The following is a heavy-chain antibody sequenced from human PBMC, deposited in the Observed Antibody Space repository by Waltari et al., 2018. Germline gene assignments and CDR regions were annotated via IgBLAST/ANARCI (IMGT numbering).Heavy chain of an antibody. CDR2: RKQDGSEK. D-gene: IGHD3-16*02. Sequence: EVQLVESGGGLVQPGGSLRLSCAASGCTCSSYWMSWVRQAPGKGLEWVANRKQDGSEKYYVDSVKGRFTISRDNATNSLYLQMNSLRAEDTAVYYCARPGIVEGFDYWGQGTLVTVSS. V-gene: IGHV3-7*01. CDR1: GCTCSSYW. CDR3: ARPGIVEGFDY. J-gene: IGHJ4*02.